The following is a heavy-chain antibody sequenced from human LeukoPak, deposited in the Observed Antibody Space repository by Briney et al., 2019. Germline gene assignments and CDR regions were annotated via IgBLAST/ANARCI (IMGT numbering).Heavy chain of an antibody. J-gene: IGHJ4*02. V-gene: IGHV4-38-2*01. CDR2: IYHSGST. Sequence: SETLSLTCAVCGYSISSGYYWGWIRQPPGKGVEWIGSIYHSGSTYYNPSLKSRVTISVDTSKNQFSLKLSSVTAADTAVYYCASHYYGSGTAVFDYWGQGTLVTVSS. CDR1: GYSISSGYY. D-gene: IGHD3-10*01. CDR3: ASHYYGSGTAVFDY.